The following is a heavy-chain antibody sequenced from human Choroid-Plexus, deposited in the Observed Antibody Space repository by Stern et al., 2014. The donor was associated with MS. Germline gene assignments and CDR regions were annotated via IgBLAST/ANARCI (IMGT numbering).Heavy chain of an antibody. CDR2: VKRRGDGGTS. CDR1: VFTFSNVW. J-gene: IGHJ4*02. CDR3: TTIGYSASRSGFFDF. V-gene: IGHV3-15*05. Sequence: EVQLVESGGGLVKPGGSLRLSCAGSVFTFSNVWMNWVRQAPGKGLEWVARVKRRGDGGTSDYGAPVKGRFTISRDDSKNTLYLQIDNLRAEDTAVYYCTTIGYSASRSGFFDFWGQGTLVTVSS. D-gene: IGHD5-18*01.